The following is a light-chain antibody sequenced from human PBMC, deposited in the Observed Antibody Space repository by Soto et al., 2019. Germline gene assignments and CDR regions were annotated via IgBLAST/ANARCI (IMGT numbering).Light chain of an antibody. J-gene: IGKJ2*01. CDR2: DAS. Sequence: DIQMTQSPSTLSASVGDRVSISCRASQSLDKWLAWYQQKPGEAPKLLVSDASNLESGVSSRFTGSGPGKEFTLTSSSLQPDDFATHYCKQYTRYPYTFGQGTQLEMK. CDR3: KQYTRYPYT. CDR1: QSLDKW. V-gene: IGKV1-5*01.